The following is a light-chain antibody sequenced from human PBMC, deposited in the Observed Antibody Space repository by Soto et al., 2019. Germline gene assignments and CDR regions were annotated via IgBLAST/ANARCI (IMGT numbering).Light chain of an antibody. J-gene: IGKJ1*01. Sequence: EIVLSQSPCTLSLSPGERATLSCRASQSVSSSSLAWYQQKPGQAPRLLIYGASSRATGIPDRFSGSGSGTDFTLTISSLEPEDFAVYYCQQYVSSPWAFGQGTKVDI. CDR3: QQYVSSPWA. CDR1: QSVSSSS. V-gene: IGKV3-20*01. CDR2: GAS.